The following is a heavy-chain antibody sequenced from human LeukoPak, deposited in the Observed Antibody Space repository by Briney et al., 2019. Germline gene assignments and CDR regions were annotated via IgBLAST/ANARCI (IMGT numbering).Heavy chain of an antibody. CDR3: AKVGIVGATKTYFDY. CDR1: GFTFSSYA. D-gene: IGHD1-26*01. V-gene: IGHV3-23*01. Sequence: GGSLRLSCAASGFTFSSYAMSWVRPAPGKGLEWVSAVSGSGDRTYYADSVKGRFTISRDNSKNTLYLQTNSLRAEDTAIYYCAKVGIVGATKTYFDYWGQGTLVTVSS. J-gene: IGHJ4*02. CDR2: VSGSGDRT.